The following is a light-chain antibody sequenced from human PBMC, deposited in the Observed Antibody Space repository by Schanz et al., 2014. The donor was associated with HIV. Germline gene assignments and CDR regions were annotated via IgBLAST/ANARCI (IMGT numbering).Light chain of an antibody. CDR3: SSYAGSNNLVV. Sequence: QSALTQPASVSGSPGQSITISCTGTSSDVGSYNLVSWYQQHPGKAPKLMIYEVTKRPSGVPDRFSGSKSGNTASLTVSGLQDEDEADYYCSSYAGSNNLVVFGGGTKLTVL. J-gene: IGLJ2*01. V-gene: IGLV2-8*01. CDR1: SSDVGSYNL. CDR2: EVT.